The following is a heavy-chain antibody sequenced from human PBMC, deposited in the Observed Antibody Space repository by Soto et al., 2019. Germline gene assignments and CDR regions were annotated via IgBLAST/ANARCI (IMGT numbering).Heavy chain of an antibody. V-gene: IGHV3-66*01. CDR1: GFIVSDTY. J-gene: IGHJ3*02. CDR3: AREPRYCRGGSCSITGDAYDI. D-gene: IGHD2-15*01. Sequence: EVQLAESGGGLVQPGGSLRLSCTASGFIVSDTYVNWVRQAPGKGLEWVSVISNRGDTHYADSVRGRFSLSRDISDNTLHLQMNNLRVEDKAVYYCAREPRYCRGGSCSITGDAYDIWGQGTMVTVSS. CDR2: ISNRGDT.